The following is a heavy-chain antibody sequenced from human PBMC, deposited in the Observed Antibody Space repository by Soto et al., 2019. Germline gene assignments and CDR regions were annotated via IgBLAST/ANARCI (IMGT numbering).Heavy chain of an antibody. Sequence: ASVKVSCKASGYTFTSYGISWVRQAPGQGLEWMGWIGAYNGNTNYAQKLQGRVTMTTDTSTSTAYMELRSLRSDDTAVYYCARLSLDNYRRYMDGWGKETTVTVAS. V-gene: IGHV1-18*01. D-gene: IGHD1-20*01. CDR2: IGAYNGNT. CDR1: GYTFTSYG. CDR3: ARLSLDNYRRYMDG. J-gene: IGHJ6*03.